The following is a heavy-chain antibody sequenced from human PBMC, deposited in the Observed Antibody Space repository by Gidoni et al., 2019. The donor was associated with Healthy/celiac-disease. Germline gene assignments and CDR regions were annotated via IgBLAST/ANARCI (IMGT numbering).Heavy chain of an antibody. CDR1: GYTFTGYY. V-gene: IGHV1-2*04. J-gene: IGHJ4*02. Sequence: QVQLVQSGAEVKKPGASVKVSCKASGYTFTGYYIHWVRQAPGQGLEWMGWINPNSGGTNYAQKFQGWVTMTRDTSISTAYMELSRLRSDDTAVYYCARDGDDYDFWSGYYFDYWGQGTLVTVSS. CDR2: INPNSGGT. D-gene: IGHD3-3*01. CDR3: ARDGDDYDFWSGYYFDY.